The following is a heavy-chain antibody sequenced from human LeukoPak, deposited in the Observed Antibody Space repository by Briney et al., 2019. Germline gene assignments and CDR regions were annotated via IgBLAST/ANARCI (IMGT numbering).Heavy chain of an antibody. D-gene: IGHD6-19*01. Sequence: GGSLRLSCAASGFTFSTFAMIWVRQPPGKGLEWVSSIFPSGGEIHYADSIKGRFTISRDNTKDLLYLQMTSLRADDTALYYCTRDQPSSGWGFDSWGRGTLVIVSS. CDR1: GFTFSTFA. CDR2: IFPSGGEI. J-gene: IGHJ4*02. CDR3: TRDQPSSGWGFDS. V-gene: IGHV3-21*06.